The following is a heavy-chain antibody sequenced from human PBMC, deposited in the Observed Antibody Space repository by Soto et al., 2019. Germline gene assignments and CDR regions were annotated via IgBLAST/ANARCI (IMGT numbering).Heavy chain of an antibody. V-gene: IGHV3-30-3*01. CDR3: AGDRRDRHYYYGMDV. J-gene: IGHJ6*02. CDR1: GFTFSSYA. Sequence: QVQLVESGGGVVQPGRSLRLSCAASGFTFSSYAMHWVRQAPGKGLEWVAVISYDGSNKYYADSVKGRFTISRDNSKNTRYLQMNSLRAEDTAVYYCAGDRRDRHYYYGMDVWGQGTTVTVSS. CDR2: ISYDGSNK. D-gene: IGHD3-22*01.